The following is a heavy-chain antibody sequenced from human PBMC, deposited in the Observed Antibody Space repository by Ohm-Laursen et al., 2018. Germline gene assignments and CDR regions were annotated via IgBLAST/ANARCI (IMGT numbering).Heavy chain of an antibody. CDR1: GFTFGDCA. CDR3: ARGQLDMLTRYYIFDY. Sequence: SLRLSCAASGFTFGDCAMTWVRQAPGKGLEWVGFIRDKAHGGTTEYAASVKGRFSISRDDSKNIAYLQMDSLKTEDTAVYLCARGQLDMLTRYYIFDYWGQGTLVTVSS. J-gene: IGHJ4*02. D-gene: IGHD3-9*01. V-gene: IGHV3-49*04. CDR2: IRDKAHGGTT.